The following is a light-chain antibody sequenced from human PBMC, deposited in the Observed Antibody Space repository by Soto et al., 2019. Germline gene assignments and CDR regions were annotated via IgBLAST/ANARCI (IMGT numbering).Light chain of an antibody. CDR2: DAS. V-gene: IGKV3-20*01. Sequence: VVLTQSADTLSLSTGERATLSCRASQSVGSNYLAWYQQKPGQAPRLLMYDASGRASGIPDRFSGSGSGTDFTLTISRLEPEDFAVYYCQVYDRSPLFGGGTKVAI. CDR3: QVYDRSPL. CDR1: QSVGSNY. J-gene: IGKJ4*01.